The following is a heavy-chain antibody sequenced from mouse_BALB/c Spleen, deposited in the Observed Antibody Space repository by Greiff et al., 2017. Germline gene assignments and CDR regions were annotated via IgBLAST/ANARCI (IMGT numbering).Heavy chain of an antibody. CDR3: ARDQGDYDRFAY. CDR2: ISNLAYSI. D-gene: IGHD2-4*01. J-gene: IGHJ3*01. V-gene: IGHV5-15*02. CDR1: GFTFSDYG. Sequence: MLVESGGGLVQPGGSRKLSCAASGFTFSDYGMAWVRQAPGKGPEWVAFISNLAYSIYYADTVTGRFTISRENAKNTLYLEMSSLRSEDTAMYYCARDQGDYDRFAYWGQGTLVTVSA.